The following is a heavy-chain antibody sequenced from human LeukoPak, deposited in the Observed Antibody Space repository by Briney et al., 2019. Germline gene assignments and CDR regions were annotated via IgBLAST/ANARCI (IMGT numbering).Heavy chain of an antibody. D-gene: IGHD3-22*01. CDR2: IKQDGSEK. CDR1: GFTFSSYW. CDR3: ARDRTRSGYSADY. V-gene: IGHV3-7*01. J-gene: IGHJ4*02. Sequence: GGSLRLSCAASGFTFSSYWMSWVRQAPGKGLEWVANIKQDGSEKYYVDSVKGRFTISRDNAKNSLYLQMNSLRAEDTAVYYCARDRTRSGYSADYWGQGTLVTVSS.